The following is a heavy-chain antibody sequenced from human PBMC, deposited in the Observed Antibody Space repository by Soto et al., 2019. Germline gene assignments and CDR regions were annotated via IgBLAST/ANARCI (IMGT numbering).Heavy chain of an antibody. D-gene: IGHD2-21*01. J-gene: IGHJ6*04. Sequence: EVQLVESGGGLVQPGGSLRLSCAASGFTFSDFWLHWVRQTPGKGLVWVSRIKRDGGSTNYADSVKGRFTISRDNAKNTVYLQMDRLRAEDTAVYYCARGAKGAYDGDVWGKGTTVTVSS. V-gene: IGHV3-74*01. CDR3: ARGAKGAYDGDV. CDR2: IKRDGGST. CDR1: GFTFSDFW.